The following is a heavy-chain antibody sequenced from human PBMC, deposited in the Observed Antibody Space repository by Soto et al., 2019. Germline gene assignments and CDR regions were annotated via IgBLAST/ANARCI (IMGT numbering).Heavy chain of an antibody. V-gene: IGHV4-39*07. D-gene: IGHD6-19*01. CDR3: ARDGYSSGWYRWFDP. Sequence: PSETLSLTCSVLDDSISDSRYYWGWIRQSPEKGLEWIGSISHDGHAYYNPPLKSRVTLFADTSQNQFSLKLKSVTAADTAVYYCARDGYSSGWYRWFDPWGQGTLVTVSS. J-gene: IGHJ5*02. CDR2: ISHDGHA. CDR1: DDSISDSRYY.